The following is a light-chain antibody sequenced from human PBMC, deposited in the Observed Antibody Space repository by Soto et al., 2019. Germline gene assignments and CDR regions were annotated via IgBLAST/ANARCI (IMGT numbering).Light chain of an antibody. CDR2: AAS. Sequence: DLQMTQSPSSLSASVGDRVTITCRATQDISNYLAWYQQKPGKVPNLLIYAASTLQSGVPSRFSGSGSGTDFTLTISSLQPEDVATYYCQKYNSAPPWTFGQGTKVEI. J-gene: IGKJ1*01. CDR3: QKYNSAPPWT. V-gene: IGKV1-27*01. CDR1: QDISNY.